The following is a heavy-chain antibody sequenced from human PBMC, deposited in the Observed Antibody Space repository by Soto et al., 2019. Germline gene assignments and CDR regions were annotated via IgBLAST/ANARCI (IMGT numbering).Heavy chain of an antibody. J-gene: IGHJ3*02. Sequence: ASMKVSCKASGYTFTGYYMHWVRQAPGQGLEWMGWINPNSGGTNYAQQVQGWLTMTRDTSISTAYMELNRPRSDDTAVYYCDIDRVAVTAFDTWGQGTLVTVSS. D-gene: IGHD6-19*01. CDR1: GYTFTGYY. V-gene: IGHV1-2*04. CDR3: DIDRVAVTAFDT. CDR2: INPNSGGT.